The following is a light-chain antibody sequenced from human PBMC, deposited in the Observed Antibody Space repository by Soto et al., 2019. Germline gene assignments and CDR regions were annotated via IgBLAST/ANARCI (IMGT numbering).Light chain of an antibody. CDR2: QVT. CDR1: SSDVGIYNY. Sequence: QSVPTQPASVSGSPGQSITISCTGTSSDVGIYNYVSWYQQHPGKAPKLMIYQVTNRPSGVSNRFSGSKSGNTASLTISGLQAEDEADYYCSSYTGSTNYVFGTGTKVTVL. CDR3: SSYTGSTNYV. J-gene: IGLJ1*01. V-gene: IGLV2-14*01.